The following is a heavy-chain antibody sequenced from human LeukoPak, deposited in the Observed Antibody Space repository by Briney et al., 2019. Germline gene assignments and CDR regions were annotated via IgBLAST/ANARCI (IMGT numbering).Heavy chain of an antibody. D-gene: IGHD4-11*01. CDR3: ARVGVSNYPYNWFDP. Sequence: ASVKVSCKATGYTFTSYYMHWVRQPPAQGLEWMGIINPSDGSTSNAQKFQDRLIIIRDTSLSNVSMELISPRSGAVAVYYCARVGVSNYPYNWFDPWGQGTLVTVSS. CDR2: INPSDGST. CDR1: GYTFTSYY. V-gene: IGHV1-46*01. J-gene: IGHJ5*02.